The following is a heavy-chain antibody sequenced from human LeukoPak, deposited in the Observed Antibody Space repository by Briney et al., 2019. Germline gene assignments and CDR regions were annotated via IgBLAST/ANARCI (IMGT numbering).Heavy chain of an antibody. CDR3: ATTKQARRYFDY. Sequence: GGSLRLSCAGSGFTFSSNPLSWVRQAPGKGLEWVSAINPSGGNAYYADSVRGRFTISRDNSKNTLYLQMNTLRAEDTAVYYCATTKQARRYFDYWGQGTLVTVSS. CDR2: INPSGGNA. D-gene: IGHD1-1*01. V-gene: IGHV3-23*01. CDR1: GFTFSSNP. J-gene: IGHJ4*02.